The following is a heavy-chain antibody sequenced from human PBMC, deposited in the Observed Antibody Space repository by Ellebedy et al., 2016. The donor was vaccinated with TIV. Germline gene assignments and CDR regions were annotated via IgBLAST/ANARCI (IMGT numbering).Heavy chain of an antibody. CDR2: LYYGGST. Sequence: MPGGSLRLSCTVSGGSIGSFYWSWIRQPPGKGLEWIGYLYYGGSTNYNPSLKSRVTISVDKSKNQYSLKLSSVTAADTAVYYCARTLSVVGAFDIWGQGTVVTVSS. J-gene: IGHJ3*02. D-gene: IGHD2-15*01. V-gene: IGHV4-59*03. CDR3: ARTLSVVGAFDI. CDR1: GGSIGSFY.